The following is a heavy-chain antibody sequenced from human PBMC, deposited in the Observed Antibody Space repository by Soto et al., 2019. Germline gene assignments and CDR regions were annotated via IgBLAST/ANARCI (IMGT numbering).Heavy chain of an antibody. J-gene: IGHJ6*02. D-gene: IGHD3-10*01. CDR1: GGSLSGYY. CDR2: INHRGST. V-gene: IGHV4-34*01. Sequence: SETVSLTCALYGGSLSGYYWSWIRQPPGKGLQWIGEINHRGSTNYNPSLKSQVTISVDTSKNQFPLKLSSVTAADTAVYYCASSSGSGCDSALYYYGMDVWGQGTTVTVSS. CDR3: ASSSGSGCDSALYYYGMDV.